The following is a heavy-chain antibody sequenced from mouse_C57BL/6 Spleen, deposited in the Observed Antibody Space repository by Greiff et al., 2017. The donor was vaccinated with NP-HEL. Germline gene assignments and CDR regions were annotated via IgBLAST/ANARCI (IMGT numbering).Heavy chain of an antibody. CDR1: GFTFSDYY. CDR3: ARVGETMYYFDY. CDR2: INYDGSST. Sequence: EVKLMESEGGLVQPGSSMKLSCTASGFTFSDYYMAWVRQVPEKGLEWVANINYDGSSTYYLDSLKSRFIISRDNAKNILYLQMSSLKSEDTATYYCARVGETMYYFDYWGQGTTLTVSS. J-gene: IGHJ2*01. V-gene: IGHV5-16*01. D-gene: IGHD1-1*02.